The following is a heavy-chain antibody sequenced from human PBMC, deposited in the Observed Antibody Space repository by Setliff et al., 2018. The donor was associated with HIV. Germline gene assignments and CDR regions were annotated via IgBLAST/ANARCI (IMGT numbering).Heavy chain of an antibody. Sequence: GSLRLSCAASGFTFSNYWMSWVRQAPGKGLEWVANIKQNGSEKYYVDSVKGRFTISRDNAKNSLSLQMSSLRVEDTAVYYCARNYYWGQGARVTVSS. J-gene: IGHJ4*02. D-gene: IGHD1-7*01. CDR1: GFTFSNYW. CDR2: IKQNGSEK. CDR3: ARNYY. V-gene: IGHV3-7*01.